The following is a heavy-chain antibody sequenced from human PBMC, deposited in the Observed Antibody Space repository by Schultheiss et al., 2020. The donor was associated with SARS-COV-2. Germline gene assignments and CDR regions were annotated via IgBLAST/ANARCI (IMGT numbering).Heavy chain of an antibody. D-gene: IGHD1-26*01. V-gene: IGHV1-8*01. CDR2: MNPNSGNT. J-gene: IGHJ6*02. Sequence: ASVKVSCKASGYTFTSYDINWVRQATGQGLEWMGWMNPNSGNTGYVQKFQGRVTMTRNTSISTAYMELSSLRSEDTAVYYCAAEGGSYIFYYYGMDVWGQGTPVTVSS. CDR1: GYTFTSYD. CDR3: AAEGGSYIFYYYGMDV.